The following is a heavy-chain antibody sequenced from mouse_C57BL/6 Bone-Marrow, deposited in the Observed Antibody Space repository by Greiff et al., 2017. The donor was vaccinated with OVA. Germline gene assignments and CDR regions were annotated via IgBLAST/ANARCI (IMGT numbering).Heavy chain of an antibody. CDR1: GFTFSSYA. J-gene: IGHJ3*01. CDR3: TSHWAWFAY. Sequence: EVKLMESGEGLVKPGGSLKLSCAASGFTFSSYAMSWVRQTPEKRLEWVAYISSGGDYIYYVDTVKGRFTISRDNARNTLYLQMSSLKSEDTAMYYCTSHWAWFAYWGQGTLVTVSA. CDR2: ISSGGDYI. D-gene: IGHD4-1*01. V-gene: IGHV5-9-1*02.